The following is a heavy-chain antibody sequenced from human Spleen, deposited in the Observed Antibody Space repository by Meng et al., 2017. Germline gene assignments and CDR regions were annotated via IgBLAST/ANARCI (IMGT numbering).Heavy chain of an antibody. CDR3: ARPRTTVTNDAFDI. V-gene: IGHV3-21*01. J-gene: IGHJ3*02. Sequence: GESLKISCAASGFTFSSYSMNWVRQAPGKGLEWVSSISSSSSYIYYADSEKCRFTIYRDNAKNSLYLQMNSLRAEDTAVYYCARPRTTVTNDAFDIWGQGTMVTVSS. D-gene: IGHD4-11*01. CDR2: ISSSSSYI. CDR1: GFTFSSYS.